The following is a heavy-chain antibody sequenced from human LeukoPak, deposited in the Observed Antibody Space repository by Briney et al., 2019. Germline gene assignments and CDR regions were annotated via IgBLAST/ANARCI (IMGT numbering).Heavy chain of an antibody. V-gene: IGHV3-48*04. D-gene: IGHD2-15*01. J-gene: IGHJ4*02. CDR3: ARDLSLYCSGGSCYSLNY. CDR2: ISSSGSTI. Sequence: GRSLRLSCAASGFTFSNDWMTWVRQAPGKGLEWVSYISSSGSTIYYADSVKGRFTISRDNAKNSLYLQMNSLRAEDTAVYYCARDLSLYCSGGSCYSLNYWGQGTLVTVSS. CDR1: GFTFSNDW.